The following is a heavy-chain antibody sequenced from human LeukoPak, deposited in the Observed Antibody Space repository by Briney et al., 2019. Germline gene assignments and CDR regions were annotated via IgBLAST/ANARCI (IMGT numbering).Heavy chain of an antibody. CDR2: INPNRGGT. CDR3: ARDIILITIFGVVTNWFDP. Sequence: ASVKVSCKASGYTFTDYYMHWVRQAPGQGLEWMGWINPNRGGTNYAQKFQGRVTMTRDTSISTAYMELSRLRSDDTAVYYCARDIILITIFGVVTNWFDPWGQGTLVTVSS. V-gene: IGHV1-2*02. J-gene: IGHJ5*02. CDR1: GYTFTDYY. D-gene: IGHD3-3*01.